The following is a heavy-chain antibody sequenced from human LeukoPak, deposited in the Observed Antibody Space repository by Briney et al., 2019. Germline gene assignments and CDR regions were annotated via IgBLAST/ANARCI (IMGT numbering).Heavy chain of an antibody. CDR2: ISSSSSYI. J-gene: IGHJ6*03. V-gene: IGHV3-21*01. D-gene: IGHD3-16*01. CDR3: AKDLSLGLGAYYYYYYMDV. Sequence: GGSLRLSCAASGFTFSSYSMNWVRQAPGKGLEWVSSISSSSSYIYYADSVKGRFTISRDNSKNTLYLQMNSLRAEDTAVYYCAKDLSLGLGAYYYYYYMDVWGKGTTVTISS. CDR1: GFTFSSYS.